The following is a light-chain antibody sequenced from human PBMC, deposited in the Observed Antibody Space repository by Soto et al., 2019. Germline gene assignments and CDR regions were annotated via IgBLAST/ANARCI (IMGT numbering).Light chain of an antibody. J-gene: IGKJ1*01. CDR3: QQCFSIPPT. CDR1: HSIDNY. V-gene: IGKV1-39*01. Sequence: DIQITQSPSSLSASVGDRVTITCRASHSIDNYLSWYQQKPGKAPKLLIYAASNLQRGVSSRFSGSGSGTDVTLTIDSLQSDDFAIYYCQQCFSIPPTFGLGTKVETK. CDR2: AAS.